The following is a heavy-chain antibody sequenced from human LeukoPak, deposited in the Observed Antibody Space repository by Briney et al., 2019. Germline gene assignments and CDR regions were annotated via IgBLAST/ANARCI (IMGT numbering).Heavy chain of an antibody. CDR3: ARAVGYDFWSGQRGSHFDY. D-gene: IGHD3-3*01. Sequence: GGSLRLSCAASGFTFSDYYMSWIRQAPGKGLEWVSYISSSGSTIYYADSVKGRFTISRDNSKNTLYLQMNSLRAEDTAVYYCARAVGYDFWSGQRGSHFDYWGQGTLVTVSS. CDR1: GFTFSDYY. CDR2: ISSSGSTI. V-gene: IGHV3-11*01. J-gene: IGHJ4*02.